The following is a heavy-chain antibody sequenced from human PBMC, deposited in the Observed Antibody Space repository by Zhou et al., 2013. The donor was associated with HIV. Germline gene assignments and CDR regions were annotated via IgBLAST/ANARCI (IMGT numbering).Heavy chain of an antibody. J-gene: IGHJ1*01. V-gene: IGHV1-69*05. CDR2: IIPIFGTA. D-gene: IGHD6-13*01. Sequence: QVQLVQSGPEMKRPGASVRVSCEISGYTLSELSTHWVRQAPGKGLEWMGGIIPIFGTANYAQKFQGRVTITTDESTSTAYMELRSLRSDDTAVYYCARESSWYNAEYFQHWGQGTLVTVSS. CDR3: ARESSWYNAEYFQH. CDR1: GYTLSELS.